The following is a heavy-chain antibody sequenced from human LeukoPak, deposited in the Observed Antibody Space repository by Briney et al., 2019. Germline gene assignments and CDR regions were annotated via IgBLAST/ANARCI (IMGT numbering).Heavy chain of an antibody. Sequence: ASVKVSCKASGYTFTSYGISWVRQAPGQGLEWMGWISAYNGNTNYAQKLQGRVTMTTDTSTSTAYMELRRLRSDDTAVYYCARVGGGYCSGGSCYTAYYYMDVWGKGTTVTVSS. D-gene: IGHD2-15*01. V-gene: IGHV1-18*01. CDR3: ARVGGGYCSGGSCYTAYYYMDV. J-gene: IGHJ6*03. CDR1: GYTFTSYG. CDR2: ISAYNGNT.